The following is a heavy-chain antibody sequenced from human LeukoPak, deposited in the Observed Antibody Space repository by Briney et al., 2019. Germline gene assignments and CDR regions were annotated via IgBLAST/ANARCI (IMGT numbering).Heavy chain of an antibody. D-gene: IGHD4-17*01. V-gene: IGHV3-33*01. CDR2: TWYDGSNK. CDR3: ARDGTVTAGPFDP. Sequence: PGGSLRLSCAAPGIPFSSFGMHWLRQAPGKALEWVAFTWYDGSNKYYADSVKGRFTISRDNSKNTLYLQMNSLTAEDTAVYYCARDGTVTAGPFDPWGGGTLVTVSS. J-gene: IGHJ5*02. CDR1: GIPFSSFG.